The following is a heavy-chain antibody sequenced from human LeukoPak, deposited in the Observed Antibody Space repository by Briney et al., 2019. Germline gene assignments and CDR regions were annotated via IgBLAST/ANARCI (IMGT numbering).Heavy chain of an antibody. CDR1: GFTFSTYA. J-gene: IGHJ4*02. V-gene: IGHV3-23*01. CDR3: AKGLAWSNHAYPVDGGY. CDR2: IRPSGGGT. D-gene: IGHD3-3*01. Sequence: GGSLRLSCAASGFTFSTYAMTWVRQAPGEGLEWVSSIRPSGGGTFYADSVQGRFTISRDDSKNTLYLQMHSLRVEDTAVYYCAKGLAWSNHAYPVDGGYWGQGTLVTVSS.